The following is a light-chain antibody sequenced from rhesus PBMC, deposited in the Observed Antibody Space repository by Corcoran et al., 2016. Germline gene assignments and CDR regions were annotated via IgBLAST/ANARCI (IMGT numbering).Light chain of an antibody. CDR1: QGISKY. J-gene: IGKJ1*01. V-gene: IGKV1-25*01. CDR3: QQHDSYPRT. Sequence: DIQMTQSPSSLSASVGDTVTITCQASQGISKYLAWYQQKPGKAPKLLIYNASTLQSGVPSRFSGSGSGTEFTLTISSLQHEDFATYSCQQHDSYPRTFGQGNKVEIK. CDR2: NAS.